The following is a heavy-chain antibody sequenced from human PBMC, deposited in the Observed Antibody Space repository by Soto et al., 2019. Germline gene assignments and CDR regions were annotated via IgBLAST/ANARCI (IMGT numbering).Heavy chain of an antibody. CDR1: GYTFTVYY. CDR3: ARDLAKGGGSAGFDY. V-gene: IGHV1-2*02. CDR2: INPKSGGT. J-gene: IGHJ4*02. Sequence: VASVKVSCKASGYTFTVYYMHWVRQAPGQGLEWMGWINPKSGGTMYPQKFQGRVTMTWDTSISTAYMALTRLRSDDTAVYYRARDLAKGGGSAGFDYWGQGTLVTVSS. D-gene: IGHD1-26*01.